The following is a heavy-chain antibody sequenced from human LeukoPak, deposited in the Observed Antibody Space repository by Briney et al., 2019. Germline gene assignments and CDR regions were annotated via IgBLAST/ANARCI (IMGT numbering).Heavy chain of an antibody. J-gene: IGHJ4*02. CDR3: ARNWYYDVLFDY. CDR1: GGSISSYY. CDR2: IYYSGST. Sequence: PSETLSLTCTVSGGSISSYYWSWIRQPPGKGLEWIGYIYYSGSTNYNPSLKSRVTISVDTSKNQLSLKLSSMTAADTAVYYCARNWYYDVLFDYWGQGTLVTVSS. V-gene: IGHV4-59*01. D-gene: IGHD3-3*01.